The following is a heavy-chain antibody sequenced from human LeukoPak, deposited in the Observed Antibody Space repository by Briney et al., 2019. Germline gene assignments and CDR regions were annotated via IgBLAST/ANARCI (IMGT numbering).Heavy chain of an antibody. J-gene: IGHJ4*02. D-gene: IGHD1-14*01. V-gene: IGHV4-59*01. CDR3: ARAGAGLYFFDF. Sequence: SETLSLTCTVSGGSISSFYWSWIRQPPGKGLEWIGYIYYSGSTNYNPSLKSRVTISVDTSKNQFSLNLSSVTAADTAVYYCARAGAGLYFFDFWGQGTLVTVSS. CDR2: IYYSGST. CDR1: GGSISSFY.